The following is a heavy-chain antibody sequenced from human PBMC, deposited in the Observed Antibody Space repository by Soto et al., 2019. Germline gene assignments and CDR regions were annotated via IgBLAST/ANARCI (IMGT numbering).Heavy chain of an antibody. V-gene: IGHV4-59*01. J-gene: IGHJ4*02. D-gene: IGHD4-17*01. CDR3: ARGDYGDFFLGY. CDR2: IYYTGST. CDR1: GGSISTYY. Sequence: SETLSLTCTVSGGSISTYYWTWIRQPPGKGLEWIGYIYYTGSTNYNPSLKSRVTISVDTSKNQFSLKLSSVTAADTAAYYCARGDYGDFFLGYWGQGTMVTVSS.